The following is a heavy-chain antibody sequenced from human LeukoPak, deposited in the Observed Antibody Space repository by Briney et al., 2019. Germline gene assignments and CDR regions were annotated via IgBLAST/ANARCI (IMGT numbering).Heavy chain of an antibody. CDR1: GGSISSSSYY. J-gene: IGHJ6*03. Sequence: SETLSLTCTVSGGSISSSSYYWGWIRQPPGKGLEWIGSIYYSGSTYYNPSLKSRVTISVDTSKNQFSLKLSSVTAADTAVYYCARLDGYCSSTSCNPFYYYYYYMDVWGKGTTVTVSS. CDR2: IYYSGST. V-gene: IGHV4-39*01. CDR3: ARLDGYCSSTSCNPFYYYYYYMDV. D-gene: IGHD2-2*03.